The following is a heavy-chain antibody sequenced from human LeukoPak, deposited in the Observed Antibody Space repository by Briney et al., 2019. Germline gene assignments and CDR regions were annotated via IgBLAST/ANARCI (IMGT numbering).Heavy chain of an antibody. CDR1: GGSISSGSYY. V-gene: IGHV4-61*02. CDR3: ASLAVAGRKAFDI. Sequence: PSETLSLTCTVSGGSISSGSYYWGWIRQPAGKGLEWIGRIYTSGSTNYNPSRKSRFTISVDTSKNQFSLKLSSVTAADTAVYYCASLAVAGRKAFDIWGQGTMVTVSS. J-gene: IGHJ3*02. CDR2: IYTSGST. D-gene: IGHD6-19*01.